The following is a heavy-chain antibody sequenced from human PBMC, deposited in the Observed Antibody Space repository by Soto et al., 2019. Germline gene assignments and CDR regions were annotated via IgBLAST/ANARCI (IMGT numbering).Heavy chain of an antibody. CDR2: MNPNSGNT. V-gene: IGHV1-8*01. CDR1: GYTFNSYD. CDR3: ARERGGGFYYCYYMDV. J-gene: IGHJ6*03. Sequence: GASVKVSCTDSGYTFNSYDINWVRQAKEQGLEWMGWMNPNSGNTGYAQKFQGRVTMTRNTSISTAYMELSSLRSEDTAVYYCARERGGGFYYCYYMDVWGKGTTVTVSS. D-gene: IGHD3-10*01.